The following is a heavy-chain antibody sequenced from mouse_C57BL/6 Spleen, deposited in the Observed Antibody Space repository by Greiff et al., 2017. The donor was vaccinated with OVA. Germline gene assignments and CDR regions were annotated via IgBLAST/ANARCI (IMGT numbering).Heavy chain of an antibody. CDR1: GYTFTSYW. CDR2: IDPSDSYT. CDR3: ASIYYGNSSFAY. J-gene: IGHJ3*01. D-gene: IGHD2-1*01. V-gene: IGHV1-69*01. Sequence: QVQLQQPGAELVMPGASVKLSCKASGYTFTSYWMHWVKQRPGQGLEWIGEIDPSDSYTDYNQKFKGKSTLTVDKSSSTAYMQLSSLTSEDSAVYYCASIYYGNSSFAYWGQGTLVTVAA.